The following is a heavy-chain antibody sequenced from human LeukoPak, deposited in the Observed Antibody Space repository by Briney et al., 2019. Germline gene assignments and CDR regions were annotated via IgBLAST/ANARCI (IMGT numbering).Heavy chain of an antibody. Sequence: GGSLRLSCAASGFTFDDYAMHWVRQAPGKGLEWVSVIYTGGSTYYADSVKGRFTVSRDTSKNTLYVQMNNLRAEDTAVYYCASAYRDCSSTSCTDVWGKGTTVTISS. V-gene: IGHV3-53*01. J-gene: IGHJ6*04. CDR3: ASAYRDCSSTSCTDV. CDR1: GFTFDDYA. CDR2: IYTGGST. D-gene: IGHD2-2*01.